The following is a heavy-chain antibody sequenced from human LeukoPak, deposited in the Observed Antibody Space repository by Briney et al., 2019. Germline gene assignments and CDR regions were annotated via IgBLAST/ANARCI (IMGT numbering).Heavy chain of an antibody. CDR3: AKFGGSFFMALDY. V-gene: IGHV3-23*01. CDR2: ISGSGGST. J-gene: IGHJ4*02. D-gene: IGHD1-26*01. CDR1: GFTFSSYA. Sequence: GGSLRLSCAASGFTFSSYAMSWVRQAPGKGLEWVSAISGSGGSTYYADSVKGRFTIFRDNSKNTLYLQMNSLRAEDTAVYYCAKFGGSFFMALDYWGQGTLVTVSS.